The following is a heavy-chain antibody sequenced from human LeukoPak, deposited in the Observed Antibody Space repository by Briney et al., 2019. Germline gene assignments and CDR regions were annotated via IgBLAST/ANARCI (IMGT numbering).Heavy chain of an antibody. CDR1: GGTFSSYA. CDR2: IVPIFGTA. CDR3: ARDLVDYDFWSGPSGYFDY. Sequence: ASVEVSCKASGGTFSSYAISWVRQAPGQGLEWMGGIVPIFGTANYAQKFQGRVTITADKSTSTAYMELSSLRSEDTAVYYCARDLVDYDFWSGPSGYFDYWGQGTLVTVSS. J-gene: IGHJ4*02. V-gene: IGHV1-69*06. D-gene: IGHD3-3*01.